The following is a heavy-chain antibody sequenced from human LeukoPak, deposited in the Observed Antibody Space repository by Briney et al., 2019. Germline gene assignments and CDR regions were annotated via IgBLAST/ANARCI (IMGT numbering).Heavy chain of an antibody. Sequence: ASVMVSCKDSVYSVMELSMHWVRQPAGKGLEWMVGFDPEDGETIYAQKFQGRVTMSEDTSTDTAYMDLSSLRSEDTAVYYCATEVVGYGDVHYFDSWGQGTLVTVSS. CDR2: FDPEDGET. V-gene: IGHV1-24*01. J-gene: IGHJ4*02. CDR1: VYSVMELS. D-gene: IGHD4-17*01. CDR3: ATEVVGYGDVHYFDS.